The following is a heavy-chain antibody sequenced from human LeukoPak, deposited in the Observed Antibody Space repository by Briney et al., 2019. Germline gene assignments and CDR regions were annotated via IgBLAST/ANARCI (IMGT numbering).Heavy chain of an antibody. Sequence: GGSLRLSCVASGFPFRDYYFSWVRQAPGQGLEWLPFISASGNIIHYEDSVKGRFTISRDDAKNSVFLQMDSLRTEDTALYYCARHMVITPFDSWGQGTLVTVSS. CDR2: ISASGNII. J-gene: IGHJ4*02. D-gene: IGHD4/OR15-4a*01. V-gene: IGHV3-11*01. CDR1: GFPFRDYY. CDR3: ARHMVITPFDS.